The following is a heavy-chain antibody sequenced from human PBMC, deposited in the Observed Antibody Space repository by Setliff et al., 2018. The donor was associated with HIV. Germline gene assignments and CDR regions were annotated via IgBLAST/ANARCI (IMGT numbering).Heavy chain of an antibody. CDR3: AREGPFYNFWSGQAPYYYFYMDV. D-gene: IGHD3-3*01. CDR2: ISSSSSYI. Sequence: GGSLRLSCAASGFTFSSYSMNWVRQAPGKGLEWVSSISSSSSYIYYADSVKGRFTISRDNAKNSLYLQMNSLRAEDTAVYYCAREGPFYNFWSGQAPYYYFYMDVWGKGTTVTVSS. V-gene: IGHV3-21*01. J-gene: IGHJ6*03. CDR1: GFTFSSYS.